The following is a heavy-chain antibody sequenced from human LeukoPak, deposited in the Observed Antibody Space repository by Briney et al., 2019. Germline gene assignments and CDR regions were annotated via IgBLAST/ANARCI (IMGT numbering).Heavy chain of an antibody. J-gene: IGHJ4*02. CDR1: GYTFTSYG. Sequence: GASVKVSCKASGYTFTSYGISWVRQAPGQGLEWMGWIRAYNGNTNYAQKLQGRVTMTTDTSTSTAYMELRSLRSDDTAVYYCASTRDLGLFDYWGQGTLVTVSS. CDR3: ASTRDLGLFDY. V-gene: IGHV1-18*01. CDR2: IRAYNGNT.